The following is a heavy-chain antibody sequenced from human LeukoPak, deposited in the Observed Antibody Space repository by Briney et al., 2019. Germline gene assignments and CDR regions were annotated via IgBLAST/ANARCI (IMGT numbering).Heavy chain of an antibody. CDR2: IYSGGNI. V-gene: IGHV3-53*01. Sequence: PGGSLRLSCAASGFTVSSTYMSWLRQAPGKGLEWVSVIYSGGNIYYIDSVKGRFTISRDNSKNTLYLQMNSLRAEDTAVYYCARGAYYYEDWGQGTLVTVSS. CDR1: GFTVSSTY. CDR3: ARGAYYYED. J-gene: IGHJ4*02.